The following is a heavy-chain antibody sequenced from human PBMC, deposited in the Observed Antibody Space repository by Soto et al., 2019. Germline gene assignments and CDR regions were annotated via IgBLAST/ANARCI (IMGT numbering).Heavy chain of an antibody. CDR3: ARRPHYYGSGGAFDI. Sequence: QVQLQESGPGLVKPSQTLSLTCTVSGGSISSGGYYWSWIRQYPGKGLEWIGYIYYSGSTYYTPSLKSRVTISVDTSKNQFSLKLSSVTAADTAVYYCARRPHYYGSGGAFDIWGQGTMVTVSS. CDR1: GGSISSGGYY. V-gene: IGHV4-31*03. J-gene: IGHJ3*02. CDR2: IYYSGST. D-gene: IGHD3-10*01.